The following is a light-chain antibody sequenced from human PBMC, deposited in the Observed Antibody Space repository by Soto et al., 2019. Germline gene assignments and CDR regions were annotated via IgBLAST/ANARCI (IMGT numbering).Light chain of an antibody. CDR3: SSFTTSSTGV. Sequence: QSALTQPASVSGSPGQSIAISCTGTSSDVGKYSYVSWFQQYPGNAPKLMIYEVSNRPSGVSNRFSGSKSGNTASPTISGLQGEDEADYYCSSFTTSSTGVFGGGTKLTVL. CDR1: SSDVGKYSY. CDR2: EVS. J-gene: IGLJ3*02. V-gene: IGLV2-14*01.